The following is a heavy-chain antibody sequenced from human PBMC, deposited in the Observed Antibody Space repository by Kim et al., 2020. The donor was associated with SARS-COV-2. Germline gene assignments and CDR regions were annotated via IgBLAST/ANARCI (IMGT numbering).Heavy chain of an antibody. CDR3: ARSDTSVLTGPHY. V-gene: IGHV4-39*01. J-gene: IGHJ4*02. Sequence: YYNPSLKSRVAIIIDASKIQFSLKLTSVTAADTAVYYCARSDTSVLTGPHYWGQGILVAVSS. D-gene: IGHD3-9*01.